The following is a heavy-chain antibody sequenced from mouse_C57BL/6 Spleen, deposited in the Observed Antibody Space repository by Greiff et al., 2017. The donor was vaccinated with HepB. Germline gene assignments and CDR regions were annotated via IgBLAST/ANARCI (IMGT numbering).Heavy chain of an antibody. J-gene: IGHJ2*01. Sequence: EVKLMESGGGLVKPGGSLKLSCAASGFTFSSYAMSWVRQTPEKRLEWVATISDGGSYTYYPDNVKGRFTISRDNAKNNLYLQMSHLKSEDTAMYYCARDEGPTFFDYWGQGTTLTVSS. CDR3: ARDEGPTFFDY. CDR2: ISDGGSYT. D-gene: IGHD4-1*02. V-gene: IGHV5-4*01. CDR1: GFTFSSYA.